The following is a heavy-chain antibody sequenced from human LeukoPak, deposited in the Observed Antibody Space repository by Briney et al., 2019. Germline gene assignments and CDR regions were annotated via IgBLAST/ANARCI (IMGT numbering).Heavy chain of an antibody. CDR1: GFTFSNYA. J-gene: IGHJ6*02. Sequence: GGSLRLSCAASGFTFSNYAMTWVRQAPGKGPEWVSSISGSGGTTYYTDSVKGRFTISRDNSKNTLYLQMNSRRAEDTAVYYCAKTMYSSSAVRGYAMDVWGQGTTVTVSS. CDR2: ISGSGGTT. V-gene: IGHV3-23*01. D-gene: IGHD6-13*01. CDR3: AKTMYSSSAVRGYAMDV.